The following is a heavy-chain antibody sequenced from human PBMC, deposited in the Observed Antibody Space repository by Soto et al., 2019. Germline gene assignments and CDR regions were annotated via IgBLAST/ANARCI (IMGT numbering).Heavy chain of an antibody. J-gene: IGHJ4*02. D-gene: IGHD3-16*01. CDR1: GGSISSGGYY. CDR2: IYYSGST. V-gene: IGHV4-31*03. Sequence: QVQLQESGPGLVKPSQTLSLTCTVSGGSISSGGYYWSWIRQHPGKGLGGIGYIYYSGSTYYNPSLKSRVTISGDTSNNQFSLKLSSVTAADTAVYYCARDRSVWGVAYWGQGTLVTVSS. CDR3: ARDRSVWGVAY.